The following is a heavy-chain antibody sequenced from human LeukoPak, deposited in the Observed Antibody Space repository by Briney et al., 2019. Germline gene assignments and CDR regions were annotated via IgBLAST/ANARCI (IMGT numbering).Heavy chain of an antibody. J-gene: IGHJ4*02. CDR1: GYTFTGYY. CDR3: ARGSSDTAMVPAGY. V-gene: IGHV1-2*06. CDR2: INPNSGGT. Sequence: ASVKVSCEASGYTFTGYYMHWVRRAPGQGLEWMGRINPNSGGTNYAQKFQGRVTMTRDTSISTAYMELSRLRSDDTAVYYCARGSSDTAMVPAGYWGQGTLVTVSS. D-gene: IGHD5-18*01.